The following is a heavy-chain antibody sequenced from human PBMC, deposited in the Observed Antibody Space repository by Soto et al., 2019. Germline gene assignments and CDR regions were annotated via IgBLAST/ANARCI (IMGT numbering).Heavy chain of an antibody. J-gene: IGHJ6*02. CDR2: IYYSGST. CDR1: GGSISSGGYY. Sequence: QVQLQESGPGLVKPSQTLSLTCTVSGGSISSGGYYWSWIRQHPGKGLEWIGYIYYSGSTYYNPSLQSRVTISIDTSKNQFSLKLSAVTAADTAVYYCARARDSSGCATMYYYYYYGMDVWGQVTTVTV. V-gene: IGHV4-31*03. CDR3: ARARDSSGCATMYYYYYYGMDV. D-gene: IGHD6-19*01.